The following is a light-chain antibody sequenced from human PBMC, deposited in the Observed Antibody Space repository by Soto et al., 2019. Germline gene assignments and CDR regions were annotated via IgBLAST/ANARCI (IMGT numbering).Light chain of an antibody. CDR3: QKYNSAPHT. CDR2: GAP. J-gene: IGKJ4*01. Sequence: EILVTQSPATLSVSPGEVAALSCMASQSVSSNLAWYQQKPGQAPRLLIYGAPTRATGIPARFSGSGYGTDFTLTISSLQPEDVATYYCQKYNSAPHTFGGGTKV. V-gene: IGKV3-15*01. CDR1: QSVSSN.